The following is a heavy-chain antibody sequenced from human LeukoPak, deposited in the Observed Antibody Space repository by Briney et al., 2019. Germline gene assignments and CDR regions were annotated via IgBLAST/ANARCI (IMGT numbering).Heavy chain of an antibody. Sequence: PGGSLRLSCAASGFTFSSYEMTWVRQAPGKGLEWVSYISSGGSTIYYADSVKGRFTISRDNAKNSLYLEMNSLRVEDTAVYYCATGTLGGWHYFDYWGQGTLVTVSS. J-gene: IGHJ4*02. D-gene: IGHD2-15*01. CDR1: GFTFSSYE. CDR3: ATGTLGGWHYFDY. CDR2: ISSGGSTI. V-gene: IGHV3-48*03.